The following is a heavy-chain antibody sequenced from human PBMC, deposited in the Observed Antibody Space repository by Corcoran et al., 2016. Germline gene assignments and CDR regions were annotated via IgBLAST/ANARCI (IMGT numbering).Heavy chain of an antibody. Sequence: EVQLVESGGGLVKPGGSLRLSCAAFGFTFSSYSMNWVRQAPGKGLEWVSSISSSSSYIYYADSVKGRFTISRDNAKNSLYLQMNSLRAEDTAVYYCARDPFGATYPWGQGTLVTVSS. J-gene: IGHJ5*02. D-gene: IGHD1-26*01. CDR1: GFTFSSYS. CDR2: ISSSSSYI. CDR3: ARDPFGATYP. V-gene: IGHV3-21*01.